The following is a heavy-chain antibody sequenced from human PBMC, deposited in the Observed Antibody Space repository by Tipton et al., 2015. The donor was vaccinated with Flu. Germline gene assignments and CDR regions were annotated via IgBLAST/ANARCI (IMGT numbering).Heavy chain of an antibody. V-gene: IGHV4-59*01. CDR2: VYYSGSTDYT. CDR1: GGSMSRYY. J-gene: IGHJ5*01. D-gene: IGHD4-11*01. CDR3: ARRDYSNYVSEPKNWFNS. Sequence: GLVKPSETLSLTCSVSGGSMSRYYWNWIRQSPVKGLEWIGFVYYSGSTDYTDYSPSFKSRVTISVDPSKKQFSLQLTSVTAADTAVYFCARRDYSNYVSEPKNWFNSWGQGALVIVSS.